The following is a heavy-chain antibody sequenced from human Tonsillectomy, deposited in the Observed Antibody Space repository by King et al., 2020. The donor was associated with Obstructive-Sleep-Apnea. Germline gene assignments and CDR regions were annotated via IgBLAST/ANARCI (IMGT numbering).Heavy chain of an antibody. V-gene: IGHV5-51*01. Sequence: QLVQSGAELRKPGECLKISCEASGYIFTNSWIGWVRQMPGKGLEWVGIIYPGDSVTRYSPSFEGQVTISAAKSASTAYLQWNSLKASDSAMYYCARPIMGVVDFRYWGQETLVTVSS. J-gene: IGHJ4*02. CDR1: GYIFTNSW. CDR2: IYPGDSVT. CDR3: ARPIMGVVDFRY. D-gene: IGHD3-16*01.